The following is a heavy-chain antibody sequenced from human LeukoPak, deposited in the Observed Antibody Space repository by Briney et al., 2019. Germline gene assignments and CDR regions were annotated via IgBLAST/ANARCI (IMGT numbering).Heavy chain of an antibody. CDR3: ARSGGVYGDFLFDY. CDR1: GFTFSSYS. CDR2: ISSSSSTI. V-gene: IGHV3-48*01. Sequence: PGGSLRLSCVVSGFTFSSYSMNWVRQAPGKGLEWVSYISSSSSTIYYADSVKGRFTISRDNAKNSLYLQMNSLRAEDTAVYYCARSGGVYGDFLFDYWGQGTLVAVSS. J-gene: IGHJ4*02. D-gene: IGHD4-17*01.